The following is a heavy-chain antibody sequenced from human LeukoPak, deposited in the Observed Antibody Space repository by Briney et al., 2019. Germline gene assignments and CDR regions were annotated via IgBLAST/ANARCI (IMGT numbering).Heavy chain of an antibody. J-gene: IGHJ4*02. Sequence: RASVKVSCKASGYTFTDYYMHWVRQAPGQGLEWMGWINVNRGGTNYAQRFQGRVTMTRDTSITTAYMELSRLESDDTAVYYCAREGYGSGSAPQMGGFDYWGQGTLVTVSS. V-gene: IGHV1-2*02. D-gene: IGHD3-10*01. CDR1: GYTFTDYY. CDR3: AREGYGSGSAPQMGGFDY. CDR2: INVNRGGT.